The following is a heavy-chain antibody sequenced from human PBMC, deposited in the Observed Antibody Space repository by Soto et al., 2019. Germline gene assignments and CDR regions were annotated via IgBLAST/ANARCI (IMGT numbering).Heavy chain of an antibody. J-gene: IGHJ6*03. Sequence: QVQLQESGPGLVKPSETLSPTCTVSGDSISSSYWNWIRQAPGKRLEWIGYIDDTGSTNYNPSLKSRVTLSVDPSNNQYSLKLSSVTAADTAVYYCARGVLEWLLRDSYYYYMDVWGKGTTVSVSS. V-gene: IGHV4-59*01. CDR1: GDSISSSY. D-gene: IGHD3-3*01. CDR3: ARGVLEWLLRDSYYYYMDV. CDR2: IDDTGST.